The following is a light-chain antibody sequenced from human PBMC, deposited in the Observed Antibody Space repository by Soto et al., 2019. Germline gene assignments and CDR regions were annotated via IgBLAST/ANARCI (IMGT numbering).Light chain of an antibody. Sequence: EIVLTQSPGTLSLSLGERATLSCRASQSVTSSYLAWYQQKPGQAPRLLIYGASSRATGIPDRFSGSGSGKDFTLTISRLEPEDFAVYYCQQYGRSPHLSFGRGTK. V-gene: IGKV3-20*01. CDR1: QSVTSSY. J-gene: IGKJ4*01. CDR3: QQYGRSPHLS. CDR2: GAS.